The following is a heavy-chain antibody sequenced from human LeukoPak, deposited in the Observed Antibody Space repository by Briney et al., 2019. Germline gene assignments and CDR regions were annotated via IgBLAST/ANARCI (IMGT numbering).Heavy chain of an antibody. CDR3: AKDLGPKVVVNPFDY. CDR1: GFSFSSYA. D-gene: IGHD3-22*01. CDR2: ISGSGGST. J-gene: IGHJ4*02. V-gene: IGHV3-23*01. Sequence: GGSLRLSCAASGFSFSSYAMSWVRHAPGKGLEWVSPISGSGGSTYYADSVKGRLTISRDNSKNTLYLQMNSLRAEDTAVYYCAKDLGPKVVVNPFDYWGQGTLVTVSS.